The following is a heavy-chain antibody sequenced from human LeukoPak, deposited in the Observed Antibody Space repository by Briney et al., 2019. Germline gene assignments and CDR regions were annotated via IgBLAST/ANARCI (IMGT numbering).Heavy chain of an antibody. V-gene: IGHV4-39*01. Sequence: PSETLSLTCTVSGGSISSSSYYWGWIRQPPGKGLEWIGSIYYSGSTYYNPSLKSRVTISVDTSKNQFSLKLSSVTAADTAVYYCARLGWRCLEWLLFPDYWGQGTLVTVSS. CDR1: GGSISSSSYY. D-gene: IGHD3-3*01. CDR3: ARLGWRCLEWLLFPDY. J-gene: IGHJ4*02. CDR2: IYYSGST.